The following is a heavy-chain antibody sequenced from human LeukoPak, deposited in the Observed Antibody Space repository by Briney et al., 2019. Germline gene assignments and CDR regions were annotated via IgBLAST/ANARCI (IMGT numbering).Heavy chain of an antibody. CDR3: AKAYCSSTSCKSGGDAFDI. CDR1: GFTFSSYA. J-gene: IGHJ3*02. V-gene: IGHV3-30*02. Sequence: GGSLRLSCAASGFTFSSYAMSWVRQAPGKGLEWVAFIRYDGSNKYYADSVKGRFTISRDNSKNTLYLQMNSLRAEDTAVYYCAKAYCSSTSCKSGGDAFDIWGQGTMVTVSS. CDR2: IRYDGSNK. D-gene: IGHD2-2*01.